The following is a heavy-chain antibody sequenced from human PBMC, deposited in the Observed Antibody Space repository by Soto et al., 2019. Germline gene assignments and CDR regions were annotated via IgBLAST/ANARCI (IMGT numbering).Heavy chain of an antibody. J-gene: IGHJ6*02. CDR3: AHTFTYYDILTGYYKGPYYYYGMDV. CDR1: GFSLTTGGVG. Sequence: GFSLTTGGVGVGWIRQPPGNALEWLALIYWDDDKRYSPSLNSRLTITKDTSKNQVVLTMTNMDPVDTATYYCAHTFTYYDILTGYYKGPYYYYGMDVWGQGTTVTVS. V-gene: IGHV2-5*02. CDR2: IYWDDDK. D-gene: IGHD3-9*01.